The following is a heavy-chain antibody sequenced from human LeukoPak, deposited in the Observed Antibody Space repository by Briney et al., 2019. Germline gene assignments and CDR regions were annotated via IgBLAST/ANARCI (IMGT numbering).Heavy chain of an antibody. Sequence: ASVKVSCKAFGYSFTSYGITWVRQAPGQGLEWMGWISAYNGNTNYAQKLQGRVTMTTDTSTSTAYMELRSLRSDDTAVYYCARGYYLRYWFDPWGQGTLVTVSS. CDR2: ISAYNGNT. CDR1: GYSFTSYG. D-gene: IGHD3-22*01. V-gene: IGHV1-18*01. J-gene: IGHJ5*02. CDR3: ARGYYLRYWFDP.